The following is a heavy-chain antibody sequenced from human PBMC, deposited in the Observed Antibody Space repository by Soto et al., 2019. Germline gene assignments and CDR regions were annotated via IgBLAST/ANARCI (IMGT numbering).Heavy chain of an antibody. J-gene: IGHJ3*02. V-gene: IGHV1-18*01. CDR2: ISAYNGNT. D-gene: IGHD6-19*01. CDR1: GYTFTSYG. CDR3: ARGSPSPNPGIAVAGTGAFDI. Sequence: ASVKVSCKASGYTFTSYGISWVRQAPGQGLEWMGWISAYNGNTNYAQKLQGRVTMTTDTSTSTAYMELRSLRSDDTAVYYCARGSPSPNPGIAVAGTGAFDIWGQGTMVTVSS.